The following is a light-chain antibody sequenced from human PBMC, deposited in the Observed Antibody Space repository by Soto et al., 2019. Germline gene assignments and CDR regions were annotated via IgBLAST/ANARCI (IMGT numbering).Light chain of an antibody. V-gene: IGLV2-14*03. J-gene: IGLJ1*01. CDR3: TSFTSRHTYV. CDR1: SSDVGGYNY. Sequence: QSALTQPASVSGSPGQSMTISCTGTSSDVGGYNYVSWYQQHPDKAPRLMIYDVSNRPSGVSDRFSGSKSGDTASLTISGLQAEDEADYYCTSFTSRHTYVFGTGTKVTVL. CDR2: DVS.